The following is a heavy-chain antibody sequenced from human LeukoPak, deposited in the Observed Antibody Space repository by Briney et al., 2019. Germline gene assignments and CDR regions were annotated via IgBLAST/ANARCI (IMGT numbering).Heavy chain of an antibody. V-gene: IGHV1-3*01. CDR2: INAGNGNT. J-gene: IGHJ4*02. CDR3: AREAMVRGNFDY. CDR1: GYTFTSYA. D-gene: IGHD3-10*01. Sequence: ASVKVSCKASGYTFTSYAMHWVRQAPGQRLEWMGWINAGNGNTKYSQKFQGRVTITRDTSASTAYMELSSLRSEDTAVYYCAREAMVRGNFDYWGQGTLVTVSS.